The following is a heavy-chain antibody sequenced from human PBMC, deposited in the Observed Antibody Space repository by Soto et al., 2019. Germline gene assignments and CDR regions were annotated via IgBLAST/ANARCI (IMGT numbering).Heavy chain of an antibody. CDR1: GFTFSSYG. V-gene: IGHV3-30*18. CDR3: AKSKGWLQFVYYFDY. D-gene: IGHD5-12*01. J-gene: IGHJ4*02. Sequence: QVQLVESGGGVVQPGRSLRLSCAASGFTFSSYGMHWVRQAPGKGLEWVAVISYDGSNKYYADSVKGRFTISRDNSKNTLYLQMNSLRAEDTAVYYCAKSKGWLQFVYYFDYWGQGTLVTVSS. CDR2: ISYDGSNK.